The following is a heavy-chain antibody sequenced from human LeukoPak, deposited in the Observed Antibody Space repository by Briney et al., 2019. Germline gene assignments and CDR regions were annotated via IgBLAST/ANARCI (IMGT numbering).Heavy chain of an antibody. J-gene: IGHJ3*02. Sequence: PSETLSLTCAVSGYSISSGYYWGWIRQPPGKGLEWIGSIYHSGSTYYNPSLKSRVTISVDTSKNQFSLKLSSVTAADTAVYYCARDRNEANAFDIWGQGTMATVSS. CDR2: IYHSGST. CDR1: GYSISSGYY. V-gene: IGHV4-38-2*02. CDR3: ARDRNEANAFDI.